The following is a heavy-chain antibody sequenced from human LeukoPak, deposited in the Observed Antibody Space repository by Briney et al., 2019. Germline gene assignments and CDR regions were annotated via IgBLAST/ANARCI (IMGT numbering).Heavy chain of an antibody. D-gene: IGHD3-3*01. CDR1: GEPFSGYY. Sequence: SETLSLTCAVSGEPFSGYYWGWIRQPPGKGLELIGEINRHGNTDYNPSLKSRVSMSIDTSKNQFSLKLISVTAADTAVYYCARLVPERFFQLNPEGNYDYWGQGTLVTVSS. CDR3: ARLVPERFFQLNPEGNYDY. CDR2: INRHGNT. V-gene: IGHV4-34*01. J-gene: IGHJ4*02.